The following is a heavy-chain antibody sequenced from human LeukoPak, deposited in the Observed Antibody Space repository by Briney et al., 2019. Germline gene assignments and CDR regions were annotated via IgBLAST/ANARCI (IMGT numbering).Heavy chain of an antibody. CDR2: ISSSSSTI. CDR1: GFTFSSYS. D-gene: IGHD3-10*01. J-gene: IGHJ5*02. Sequence: GGSLRLSCAASGFTFSSYSMNWVRQAPGKGLEWVSYISSSSSTIYYADSVKGRFNISRDNAKNSLYLQMNSLRAEDTAVYYCARSGAGGWFEPWGQGTLVTVSS. V-gene: IGHV3-48*01. CDR3: ARSGAGGWFEP.